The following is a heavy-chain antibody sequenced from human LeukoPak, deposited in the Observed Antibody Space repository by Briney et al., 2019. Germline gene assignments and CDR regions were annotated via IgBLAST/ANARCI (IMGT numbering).Heavy chain of an antibody. Sequence: SPSETLSLTCTVSGGSISSYYWSWIRQPAGKGLEWIGRIYTSGSTNYNPSLKSRVTISVDTSKNQFSLKLSSVTAADTAVYYCAQYDSTPLYDYWGQGTLVTVSS. D-gene: IGHD3-22*01. J-gene: IGHJ4*02. CDR2: IYTSGST. CDR3: AQYDSTPLYDY. CDR1: GGSISSYY. V-gene: IGHV4-4*07.